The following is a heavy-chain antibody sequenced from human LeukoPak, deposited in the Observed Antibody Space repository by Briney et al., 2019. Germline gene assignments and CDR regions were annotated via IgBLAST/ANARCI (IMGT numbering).Heavy chain of an antibody. V-gene: IGHV3-20*04. CDR1: GFTFDDYG. CDR2: INWNGGST. CDR3: ARAAGTGYYYYMDV. Sequence: GGSLRLSCAASGFTFDDYGMSWVRQAPGKGLEWVSGINWNGGSTGYADSVKGRFTISRDNAKNSLYLQMNSLRAEDTALYYSARAAGTGYYYYMDVWGKGTTVTVSS. D-gene: IGHD1-1*01. J-gene: IGHJ6*03.